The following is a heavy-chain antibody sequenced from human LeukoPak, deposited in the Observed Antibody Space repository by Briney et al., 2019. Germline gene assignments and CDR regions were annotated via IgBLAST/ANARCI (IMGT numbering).Heavy chain of an antibody. J-gene: IGHJ4*02. V-gene: IGHV3-48*03. CDR1: GFTFSSYE. Sequence: GGSLRLSCAASGFTFSSYEMNWVRQAPGKGLEWVSYISGSGRTIYYANSVKGRFTISRDNAKNSRYLQMNSLRADDTAVYYCARLDASGLDYWGQGTLVTVSS. D-gene: IGHD6-19*01. CDR2: ISGSGRTI. CDR3: ARLDASGLDY.